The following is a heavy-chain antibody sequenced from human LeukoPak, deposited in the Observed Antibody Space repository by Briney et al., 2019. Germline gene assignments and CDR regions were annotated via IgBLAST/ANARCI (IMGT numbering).Heavy chain of an antibody. CDR1: GFTFSSYS. Sequence: GGSLRLSCAASGFTFSSYSMNWVRQAPGKGLEWVSSISSSSSYIYYADSVEGRFTISRDNAKNSLYLQMNSLRAEDTAVYYCAREDRLLWFGEFLGDAFDIWGQGTMVTVSS. V-gene: IGHV3-21*01. CDR2: ISSSSSYI. CDR3: AREDRLLWFGEFLGDAFDI. J-gene: IGHJ3*02. D-gene: IGHD3-10*01.